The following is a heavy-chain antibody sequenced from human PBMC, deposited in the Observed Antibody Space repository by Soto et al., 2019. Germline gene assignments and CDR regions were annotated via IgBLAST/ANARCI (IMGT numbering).Heavy chain of an antibody. CDR3: AKCAGSGYYSSKNWYFDL. CDR2: ISGSGGST. J-gene: IGHJ2*01. V-gene: IGHV3-23*01. CDR1: GFTFSSYA. D-gene: IGHD3-3*01. Sequence: EVQLLESGGGLVQPGGSLRLSCAASGFTFSSYAMSWVRQAPGKGLEWVSAISGSGGSTYYADSVKGRFTISRDNSKNTLYLQMNSLRAEDTAVYYCAKCAGSGYYSSKNWYFDLWGRGTLVTVSS.